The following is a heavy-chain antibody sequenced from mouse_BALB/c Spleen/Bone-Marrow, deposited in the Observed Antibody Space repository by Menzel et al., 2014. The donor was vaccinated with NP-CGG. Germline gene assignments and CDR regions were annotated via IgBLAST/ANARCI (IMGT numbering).Heavy chain of an antibody. V-gene: IGHV1S41*01. CDR3: ARREVRREGYYFDY. Sequence: DLVKPGASVKLSCKASGYTFTSYWINWIKQRPGQGLEWIGRIAPGSGSTYYNEMFKGKATLTVDTSSSTAHIQLSSLSSEDSAVYFCARREVRREGYYFDYWGQGTTLTVSS. CDR2: IAPGSGST. J-gene: IGHJ2*01. D-gene: IGHD2-14*01. CDR1: GYTFTSYW.